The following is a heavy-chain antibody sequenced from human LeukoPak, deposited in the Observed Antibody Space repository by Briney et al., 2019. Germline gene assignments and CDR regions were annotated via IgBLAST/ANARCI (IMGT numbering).Heavy chain of an antibody. D-gene: IGHD7-27*01. V-gene: IGHV3-23*01. Sequence: GGSLRLSCAASGFTFSSYAMSWVRQAPGKGLEWVSAISGSGTSAYYADSVKGRFTISRDNSKNTLYLQMNSLRAEDTAVYYCAKDRSWGCFDYWGQGTLVTVSS. CDR3: AKDRSWGCFDY. CDR2: ISGSGTSA. J-gene: IGHJ4*02. CDR1: GFTFSSYA.